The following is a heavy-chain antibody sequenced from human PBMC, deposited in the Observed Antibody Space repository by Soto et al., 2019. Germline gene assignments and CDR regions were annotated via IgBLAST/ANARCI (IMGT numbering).Heavy chain of an antibody. CDR3: AKARGYGSGRNNHYYGMDV. V-gene: IGHV1-69*10. J-gene: IGHJ6*02. CDR1: GGTLSSYA. D-gene: IGHD3-10*01. Sequence: ASVKVSCKDSGGTLSSYAITWVRLAPGQGLEWMGGIIPIFNIPAYAQKFQGRVSITADKATSTAYMELSNLRPEDTAIYYCAKARGYGSGRNNHYYGMDVWGQGTTVTVSS. CDR2: IIPIFNIP.